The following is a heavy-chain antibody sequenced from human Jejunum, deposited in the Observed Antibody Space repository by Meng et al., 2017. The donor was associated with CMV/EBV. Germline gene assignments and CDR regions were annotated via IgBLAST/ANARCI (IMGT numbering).Heavy chain of an antibody. CDR3: ATLYSGYSKGVY. J-gene: IGHJ4*02. Sequence: CKTSGYPFTGYYMHWVRQAPGQGLEWMGWINPNSGGTNYAQKFQGRVNMTRDTSISTAYMELSRLRSDDTAIYYCATLYSGYSKGVYWGQGTLVTVSS. V-gene: IGHV1-2*02. D-gene: IGHD5-12*01. CDR1: GYPFTGYY. CDR2: INPNSGGT.